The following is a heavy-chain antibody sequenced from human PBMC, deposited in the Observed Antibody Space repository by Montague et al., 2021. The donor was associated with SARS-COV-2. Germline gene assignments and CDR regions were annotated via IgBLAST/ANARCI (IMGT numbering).Heavy chain of an antibody. D-gene: IGHD3-10*01. V-gene: IGHV4-31*03. CDR2: IYYSGST. J-gene: IGHJ6*02. CDR1: GGSISSGGYY. CDR3: ARDKVYGSGRGPREGRYYYYYYGMDV. Sequence: TLSLTYTVSGGSISSGGYYWSWIRQHPGKGLEWIGYIYYSGSTYYXXXLKSRVTISVDTSKNQFSLKLSSVTAADTAVYYCARDKVYGSGRGPREGRYYYYYYGMDVWGQGTTVTVSS.